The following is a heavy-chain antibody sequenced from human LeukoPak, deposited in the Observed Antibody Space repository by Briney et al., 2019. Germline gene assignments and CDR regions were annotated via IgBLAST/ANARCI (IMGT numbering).Heavy chain of an antibody. CDR3: TRDKYGGNSNAFDL. CDR1: GFTFSNYW. J-gene: IGHJ3*01. Sequence: GGSLRLSCAASGFTFSNYWMDWVRQVPGKGPVWVSRVGTDGSSTAYADYVKGRFTISRDNAKNTLYLQMNSLRVGDTAVYYCTRDKYGGNSNAFDLWGQGTLVTVSS. V-gene: IGHV3-74*01. D-gene: IGHD4-23*01. CDR2: VGTDGSST.